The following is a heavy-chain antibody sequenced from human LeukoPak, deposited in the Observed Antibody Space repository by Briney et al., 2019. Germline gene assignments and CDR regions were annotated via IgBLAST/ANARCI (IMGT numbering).Heavy chain of an antibody. J-gene: IGHJ4*02. CDR1: GFTFSSQN. D-gene: IGHD6-19*01. CDR3: VKNGWLDY. V-gene: IGHV3-21*01. Sequence: PGGSLRLSCAASGFTFSSQNMNWARLAPGKRLEWVAYITTSGDSTKYADSVEGRFTISRDNVEISLYLLMNSLRVDDTAVYYCVKNGWLDYWGQGIVVTVSS. CDR2: ITTSGDST.